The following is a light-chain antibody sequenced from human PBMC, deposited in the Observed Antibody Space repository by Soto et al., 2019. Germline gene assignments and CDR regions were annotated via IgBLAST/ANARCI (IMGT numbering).Light chain of an antibody. Sequence: QSVLTQPPSVSGAPGQRVTISCTGSSSNSGAGFDVHWYQQLPGTAPKLLIHGNNNRPSGVPDRFSGSKSGTSASLAITGLQAEDEADYYCQSYDSSLSAVVFGTGTKLTVL. CDR2: GNN. CDR3: QSYDSSLSAVV. CDR1: SSNSGAGFD. J-gene: IGLJ1*01. V-gene: IGLV1-40*01.